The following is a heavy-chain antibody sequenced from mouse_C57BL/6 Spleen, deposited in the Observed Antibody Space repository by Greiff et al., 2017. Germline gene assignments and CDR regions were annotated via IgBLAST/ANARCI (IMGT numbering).Heavy chain of an antibody. CDR1: GYTFTSYW. Sequence: QVQLQQSGPELVRPGASVKISCTAPGYTFTSYWMPWVRQRPGQGLEWIGEIFPGRGSTSYNENFQGKATLTVETSASTAYMQLSSLTSEDSAVYFFANYRAAIDYWGPGTSVTVSS. CDR3: ANYRAAIDY. V-gene: IGHV1-56*01. J-gene: IGHJ4*01. CDR2: IFPGRGST. D-gene: IGHD2-14*01.